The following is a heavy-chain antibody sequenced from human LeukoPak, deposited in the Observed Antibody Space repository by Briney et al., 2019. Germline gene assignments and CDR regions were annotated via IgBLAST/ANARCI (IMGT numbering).Heavy chain of an antibody. CDR3: ARGPAYSSSWHFQH. J-gene: IGHJ1*01. CDR1: GYTFTGYY. CDR2: INPNSGGT. Sequence: GASVKVSCKASGYTFTGYYMHWVRPAPGQGLEWMGWINPNSGGTNYAQKFQGWVTMTRDTSISTAYMELSRLRSDDTAVYYCARGPAYSSSWHFQHWGQGTLVTVSS. V-gene: IGHV1-2*04. D-gene: IGHD6-13*01.